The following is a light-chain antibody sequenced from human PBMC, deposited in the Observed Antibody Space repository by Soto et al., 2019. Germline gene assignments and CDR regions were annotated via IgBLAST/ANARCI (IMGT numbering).Light chain of an antibody. J-gene: IGKJ4*01. Sequence: DLKVALCPSRLTTTVGDRITITCQASQDINKYLNWYQQKLGKAPKLLIYDASNLQRGVPSRFSGSGSGTHFSLSISSLQPEDIATYYCQQSQNGPPALGGGTKVDIK. CDR3: QQSQNGPPA. CDR1: QDINKY. CDR2: DAS. V-gene: IGKV1-33*01.